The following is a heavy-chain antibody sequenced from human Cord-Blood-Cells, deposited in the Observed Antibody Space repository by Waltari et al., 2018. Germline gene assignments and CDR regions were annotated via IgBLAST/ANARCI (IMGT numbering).Heavy chain of an antibody. V-gene: IGHV4-59*01. CDR2: ST. J-gene: IGHJ6*03. CDR3: ARVGLLSSIAARPIDYYYYMDV. Sequence: STSYNPSLKSRVTISVDTSKNQFSLKLSSVTAADTAVYYCARVGLLSSIAARPIDYYYYMDVWGKGTTVTVSS. D-gene: IGHD6-6*01.